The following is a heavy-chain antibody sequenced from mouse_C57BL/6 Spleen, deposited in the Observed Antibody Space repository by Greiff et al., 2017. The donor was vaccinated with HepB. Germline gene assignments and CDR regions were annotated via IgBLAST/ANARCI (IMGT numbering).Heavy chain of an antibody. CDR2: INPNNGGT. CDR3: ARTYYGNPFAY. V-gene: IGHV1-26*01. D-gene: IGHD2-10*01. CDR1: GYTFTDYY. J-gene: IGHJ3*01. Sequence: VQLQQSGPALVKPGASVKISCKASGYTFTDYYMNWVKQSHGKSLEWIGAINPNNGGTSYHQKFKGKATFTVDKSSSTAYMELRSLTSEDSAVSYCARTYYGNPFAYWGQGTLVTVSA.